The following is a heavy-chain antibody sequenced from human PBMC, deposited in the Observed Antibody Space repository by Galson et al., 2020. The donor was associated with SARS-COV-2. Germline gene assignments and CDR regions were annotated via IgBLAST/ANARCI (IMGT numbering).Heavy chain of an antibody. CDR2: IDWNDHK. CDR1: GFSLSTTGMS. D-gene: IGHD4-17*01. Sequence: ESGPTLVKPTQTLTLTCTFSGFSLSTTGMSVNWFRQPPGLALEWLARIDWNDHKYYSTFLKTRLTISKDTSRNQVVLSMTNMDPVDTATYYCARIRFGDYPLDWGQGTLVTVSS. V-gene: IGHV2-70*11. CDR3: ARIRFGDYPLD. J-gene: IGHJ4*02.